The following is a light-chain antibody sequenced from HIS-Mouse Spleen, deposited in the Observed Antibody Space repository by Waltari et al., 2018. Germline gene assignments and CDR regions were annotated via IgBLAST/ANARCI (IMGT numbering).Light chain of an antibody. Sequence: DIQMTQSPSSLPASVGDRGTTTCRASQSISSYLNWYQQKPGKAPKLLIYAASSLQSGVPSRFSGSGSGTDFTLTISSLQPEDFATYYGQQSYSTLRTFGPGTKVDIK. CDR2: AAS. CDR1: QSISSY. CDR3: QQSYSTLRT. V-gene: IGKV1-39*01. J-gene: IGKJ3*01.